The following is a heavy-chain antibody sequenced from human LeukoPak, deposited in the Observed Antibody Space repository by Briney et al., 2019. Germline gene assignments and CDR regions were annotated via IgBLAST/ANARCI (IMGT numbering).Heavy chain of an antibody. D-gene: IGHD3-10*01. V-gene: IGHV3-23*01. J-gene: IGHJ4*02. Sequence: GGSLRLSCTASGFTFSIYAMSWVRQAPGKGLEWVSAISGSGGSTYYADSVKGRFTISRDNSKNTLYLQMNSLRAEDTAVYYCAKDRDFYGSGSYYNWGQGTLVTVSS. CDR2: ISGSGGST. CDR1: GFTFSIYA. CDR3: AKDRDFYGSGSYYN.